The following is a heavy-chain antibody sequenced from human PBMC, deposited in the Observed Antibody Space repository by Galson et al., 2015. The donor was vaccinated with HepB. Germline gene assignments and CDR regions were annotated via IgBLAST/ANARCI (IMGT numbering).Heavy chain of an antibody. CDR1: GYTFTSYG. Sequence: SVTVSCKASGYTFTSYGISWGRQAPGQGLEWMGWISAYNGNTNYAQKLQGRVTMTTDTSTSTAYMELRSLRSDDTAVYYCAKTYYDFWSGHNLHDAFDIWGQGTMVTVSS. CDR3: AKTYYDFWSGHNLHDAFDI. CDR2: ISAYNGNT. J-gene: IGHJ3*02. V-gene: IGHV1-18*01. D-gene: IGHD3-3*01.